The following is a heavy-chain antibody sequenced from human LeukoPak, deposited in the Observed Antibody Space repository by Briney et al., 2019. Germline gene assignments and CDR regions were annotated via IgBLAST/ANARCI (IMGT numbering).Heavy chain of an antibody. CDR3: AKQGLLGRAFDY. Sequence: GESLQISCKGSGYIFSNYWIGWGRQVPGKGLEWMGIIYPGDSNTKYSPSFQGQVTISADKSISTAYLQWSSLKASDTAIYYCAKQGLLGRAFDYWGQGTLVTVSS. CDR2: IYPGDSNT. J-gene: IGHJ4*02. V-gene: IGHV5-51*01. CDR1: GYIFSNYW. D-gene: IGHD1-26*01.